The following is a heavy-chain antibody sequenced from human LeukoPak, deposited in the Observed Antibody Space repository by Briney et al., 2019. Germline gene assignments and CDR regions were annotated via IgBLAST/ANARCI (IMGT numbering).Heavy chain of an antibody. D-gene: IGHD3-9*01. J-gene: IGHJ4*02. CDR3: ARVTLTGYYAFDY. CDR1: GFTFSSYS. V-gene: IGHV3-21*01. CDR2: ISSSSSYI. Sequence: GGSLRLSCAASGFTFSSYSMNWVRQAPGKGLEWVSSISSSSSYIYYAESVKGRFTISRDTAKNSLYLQMNSLRADDTAIYYCARVTLTGYYAFDYWGQGTLVTVSS.